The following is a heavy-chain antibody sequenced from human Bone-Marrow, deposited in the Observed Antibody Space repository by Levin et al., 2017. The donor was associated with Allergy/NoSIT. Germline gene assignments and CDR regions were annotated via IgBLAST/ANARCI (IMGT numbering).Heavy chain of an antibody. CDR2: INPNNGGT. V-gene: IGHV1-2*06. J-gene: IGHJ4*02. CDR3: AREADY. CDR1: GYTFTAYF. Sequence: ASVKVSCKASGYTFTAYFMHWVRQAPGQGLEWMGRINPNNGGTNYAQRFQGRVTMTRDTSINTAYMELSSLRSDDTAVYYCAREADYWGQGTLVTVSS.